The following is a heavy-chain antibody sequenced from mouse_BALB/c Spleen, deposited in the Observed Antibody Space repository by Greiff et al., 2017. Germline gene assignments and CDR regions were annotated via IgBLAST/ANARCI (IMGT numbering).Heavy chain of an antibody. CDR3: ARGDAVMDY. J-gene: IGHJ4*01. V-gene: IGHV1-54*01. CDR1: GYAFTNSL. D-gene: IGHD3-3*01. CDR2: INPGSGGT. Sequence: VQLQESGAELVRPGTSVKVSCKASGYAFTNSLIEWVKQRPGQGLEWIGVINPGSGGTNYNEKFKGKATLTADKSSSTAYMQLSSLTSDDSAVYYCARGDAVMDYWGQGTAVTVSS.